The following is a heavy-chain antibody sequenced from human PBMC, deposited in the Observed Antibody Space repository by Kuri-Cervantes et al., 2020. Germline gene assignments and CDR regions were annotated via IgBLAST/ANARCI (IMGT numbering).Heavy chain of an antibody. Sequence: AAVKVSCKASGYTFTSYDTNWVRQATGQGLEWMGWMNPNSGNTGYAQKFQGRFTMTRNTSISTAYMELSSLRSEDTAVYYCAREGDWGRGSNPFDYWGQGTLVTVSS. V-gene: IGHV1-8*01. D-gene: IGHD3/OR15-3a*01. CDR3: AREGDWGRGSNPFDY. J-gene: IGHJ4*02. CDR1: GYTFTSYD. CDR2: MNPNSGNT.